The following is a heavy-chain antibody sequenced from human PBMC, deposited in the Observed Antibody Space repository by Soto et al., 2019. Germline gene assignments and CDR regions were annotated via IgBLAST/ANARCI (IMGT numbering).Heavy chain of an antibody. CDR1: GGSFRDYY. CDR3: ARDRVLGITGTEAYYYYTMDV. Sequence: AETLSLTCTVYGGSFRDYYWTWISQHPGKGLEWMGEINHSGSTNYNPALKSRVTISVDTSKNQFSLKLSSVTAAYSAVYFGARDRVLGITGTEAYYYYTMDVWGQGTTVT. D-gene: IGHD1-20*01. J-gene: IGHJ6*02. CDR2: INHSGST. V-gene: IGHV4-34*01.